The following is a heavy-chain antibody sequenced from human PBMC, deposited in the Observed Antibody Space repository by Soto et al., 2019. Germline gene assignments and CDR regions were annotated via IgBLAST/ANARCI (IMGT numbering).Heavy chain of an antibody. CDR2: IYYSGST. V-gene: IGHV4-39*01. D-gene: IGHD2-21*02. J-gene: IGHJ5*02. CDR1: GGSISSSSYF. CDR3: ARHPSDFWFDP. Sequence: QLQLQESGPGLVKPSETLSLTCTVSGGSISSSSYFWGWIRQPPGKGLEWIGSIYYSGSTYYNPALQSRVTVSVDTAKTQFSLKLSSVTAADTAVYYCARHPSDFWFDPWGQGTLVTVSS.